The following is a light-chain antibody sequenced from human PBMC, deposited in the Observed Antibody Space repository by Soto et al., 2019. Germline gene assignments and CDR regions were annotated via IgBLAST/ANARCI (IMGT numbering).Light chain of an antibody. V-gene: IGLV1-40*01. CDR3: QSYDSSLSGHVV. CDR2: GNS. Sequence: QSALTQPPSVSGAPGQRVTISCTGSSSNIGAGYDVHWYQQLPGTAPKLLIYGNSNRPSGVPDRFSGSKSGTSASLAITGLQAEDDADYYCQSYDSSLSGHVVFGGGTKLTVL. CDR1: SSNIGAGYD. J-gene: IGLJ2*01.